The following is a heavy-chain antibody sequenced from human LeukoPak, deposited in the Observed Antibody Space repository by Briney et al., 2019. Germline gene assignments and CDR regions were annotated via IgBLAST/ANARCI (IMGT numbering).Heavy chain of an antibody. D-gene: IGHD2-2*01. J-gene: IGHJ4*02. CDR2: IYYSGST. CDR1: GGSISSGGYY. V-gene: IGHV4-31*03. Sequence: PSETLSLTCTVSGGSISSGGYYWSWIRQHPGKGLEWIGYIYYSGSTIYNPSLKSRVTISIDTSKNQFSLKLSSVTAADTAVYYCARRPGAFTFDYWGQGTLVTVSS. CDR3: ARRPGAFTFDY.